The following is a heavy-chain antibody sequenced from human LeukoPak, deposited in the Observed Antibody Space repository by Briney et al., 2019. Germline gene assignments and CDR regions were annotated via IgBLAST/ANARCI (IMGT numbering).Heavy chain of an antibody. CDR3: ARGGIAAAGPYYYYGMDV. CDR2: IYTSGST. Sequence: PSETLSLTCAVSGGSISSYYWSWIRQPAGKGLEWIGRIYTSGSTDYNPSLKSRVTMSVDTSKNQFSLKLSSVTAADTAVYYCARGGIAAAGPYYYYGMDVWGQGTTVTVSS. J-gene: IGHJ6*02. V-gene: IGHV4-4*07. CDR1: GGSISSYY. D-gene: IGHD6-13*01.